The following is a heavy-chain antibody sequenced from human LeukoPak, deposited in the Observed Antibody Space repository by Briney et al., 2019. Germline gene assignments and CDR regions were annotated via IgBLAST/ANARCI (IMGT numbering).Heavy chain of an antibody. J-gene: IGHJ4*02. V-gene: IGHV4-39*07. CDR1: GGSISSSSYY. CDR3: ARDEGSSYPFDY. CDR2: IYYSGST. D-gene: IGHD2-2*01. Sequence: SETLSLTCTVSGGSISSSSYYRGWIRQPPGKGLEWNGSIYYSGSTYYNPSLKSRVTISVDTSKNQFSLNLSSVTAADTAVYFCARDEGSSYPFDYWGQGTLVTVSS.